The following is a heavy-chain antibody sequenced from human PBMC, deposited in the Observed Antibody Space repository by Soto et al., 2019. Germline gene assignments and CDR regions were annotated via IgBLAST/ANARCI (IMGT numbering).Heavy chain of an antibody. D-gene: IGHD3-10*01. Sequence: GASVKVSCKASGYTFTTYGISWVRQAPGEGLEWLGWINTHNGNTNYAQNLQGRVFMTADTSTNTAYMELRSLRSDDTAIYYCTREGSAPYYYYGMDAWGQGTKVTVS. CDR1: GYTFTTYG. CDR2: INTHNGNT. CDR3: TREGSAPYYYYGMDA. J-gene: IGHJ6*02. V-gene: IGHV1-18*01.